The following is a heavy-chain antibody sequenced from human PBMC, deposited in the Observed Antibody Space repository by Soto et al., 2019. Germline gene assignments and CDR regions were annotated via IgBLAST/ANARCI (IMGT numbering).Heavy chain of an antibody. V-gene: IGHV3-23*01. CDR1: GFTFRSCA. J-gene: IGHJ6*02. Sequence: GGSLRLSCAASGFTFRSCAMGWVRQAPGKGLEWVSDIIDSGASTYYADSVKGRFTISRDNSKSTLYLQMNSLRAEDTALYYCAKGRSYYYYYGVDVWGQGTTVTVTS. CDR2: IIDSGAST. CDR3: AKGRSYYYYYGVDV.